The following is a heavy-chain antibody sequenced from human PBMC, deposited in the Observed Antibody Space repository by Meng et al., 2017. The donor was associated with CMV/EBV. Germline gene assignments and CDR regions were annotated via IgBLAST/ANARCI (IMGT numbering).Heavy chain of an antibody. D-gene: IGHD6-13*01. V-gene: IGHV3-21*01. Sequence: EVQLVEYGGGLVKPGGSLRLSCAASGFTFSSYSMNWVRQAPGKGLEWVSSISSSSSYIYYADSVKGRFTISRDNAKNSLYLQMNSLRAEDTAVYYCARVGIAAAGKGGFDYWGQGTLVTVSS. CDR2: ISSSSSYI. CDR1: GFTFSSYS. J-gene: IGHJ4*02. CDR3: ARVGIAAAGKGGFDY.